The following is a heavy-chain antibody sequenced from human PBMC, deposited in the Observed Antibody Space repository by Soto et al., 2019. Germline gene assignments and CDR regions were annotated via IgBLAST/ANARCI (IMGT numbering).Heavy chain of an antibody. CDR1: GFTFSSYA. CDR2: ISYDGSNK. V-gene: IGHV3-30-3*01. D-gene: IGHD6-19*01. J-gene: IGHJ6*02. Sequence: PGGSLRLSCAASGFTFSSYAMHWVRQAPGKGLEWVAVISYDGSNKYYADSVKGRFTISRDNSKNTLYLQMNGLRAEDTAVYYCARDYSSGWYLVNYYYGMDVWGQGTTVTVSS. CDR3: ARDYSSGWYLVNYYYGMDV.